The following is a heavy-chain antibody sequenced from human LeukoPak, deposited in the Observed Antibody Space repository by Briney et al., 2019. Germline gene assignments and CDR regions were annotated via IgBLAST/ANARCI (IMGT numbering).Heavy chain of an antibody. CDR3: AELGITMIGGV. Sequence: PGWSLTLSCAASGFTFISYGMHWVRQAPGKGLDWVSSISSTGTYIYYGDLVEGRFTISSDNAKNSLYLQMNSLRAEDTAVYYCAELGITMIGGVWGKGTTVTISS. CDR1: GFTFISYG. J-gene: IGHJ6*04. V-gene: IGHV3-21*01. D-gene: IGHD3-10*02. CDR2: ISSTGTYI.